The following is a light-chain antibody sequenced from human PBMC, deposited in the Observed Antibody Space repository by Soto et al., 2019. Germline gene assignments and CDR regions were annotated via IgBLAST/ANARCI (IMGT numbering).Light chain of an antibody. CDR3: QQYGSSPIT. J-gene: IGKJ5*01. Sequence: EIVLTQSPASLSLSPGERATLSCRASQSVSSYLAWYQQRPGQAPRLLIFGASSRASGVPERFSGGGSGTDFTLTIRRLEPEDFALYYCQQYGSSPITFGQGTRLEIK. CDR2: GAS. CDR1: QSVSSY. V-gene: IGKV3-20*01.